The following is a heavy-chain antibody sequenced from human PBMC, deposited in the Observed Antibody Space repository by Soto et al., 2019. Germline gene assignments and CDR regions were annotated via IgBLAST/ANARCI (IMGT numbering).Heavy chain of an antibody. CDR1: GFTFSSYA. V-gene: IGHV3-23*01. D-gene: IGHD3-16*02. CDR3: AKSLYLGELSLNYGMDV. J-gene: IGHJ6*02. Sequence: PGGSLRLSCAASGFTFSSYAMSWVRQAPGKGLEWVSAISGSGGSTYYADSVKGRFTISRDNSKNTLYLQMNSLRAEDTAVYYCAKSLYLGELSLNYGMDVWGQGTTVTVSS. CDR2: ISGSGGST.